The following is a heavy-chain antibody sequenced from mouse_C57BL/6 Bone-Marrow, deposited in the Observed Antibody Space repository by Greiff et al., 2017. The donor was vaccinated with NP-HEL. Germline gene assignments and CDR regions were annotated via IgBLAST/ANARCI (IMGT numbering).Heavy chain of an antibody. CDR1: GYTFTDYD. V-gene: IGHV1-15*01. CDR3: TREANWETYYAVGY. J-gene: IGHJ4*01. Sequence: VQLQQSGAELVRPGASVTLSCKASGYTFTDYDMHWVKQTPVQGLEWIGAIDPETGGTAYNQKFKGKAILTADKSSSTAYMELRSLTSEDSAVYDSTREANWETYYAVGYWGQGTSVTVSA. CDR2: IDPETGGT. D-gene: IGHD4-1*01.